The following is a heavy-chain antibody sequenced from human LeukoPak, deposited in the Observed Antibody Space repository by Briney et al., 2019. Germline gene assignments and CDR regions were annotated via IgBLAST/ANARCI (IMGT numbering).Heavy chain of an antibody. V-gene: IGHV4-31*03. CDR2: IYYSGST. D-gene: IGHD3-22*01. Sequence: SQTLSLTCTVSGGSISSGGYYWSWIRQHPGKGLEWIGYIYYSGSTYYNPSLKSRVTISVDTSKNQFSLKLSSVTAADTAVYYCARASYDSSGYYLFDYWGQGTLVTVSS. CDR3: ARASYDSSGYYLFDY. J-gene: IGHJ4*02. CDR1: GGSISSGGYY.